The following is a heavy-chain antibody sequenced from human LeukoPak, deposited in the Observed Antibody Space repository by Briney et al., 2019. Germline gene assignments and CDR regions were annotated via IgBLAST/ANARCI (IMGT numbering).Heavy chain of an antibody. CDR2: IYYSGST. CDR3: ARRNLGSIHAFDI. J-gene: IGHJ3*02. CDR1: GGSISSSSYY. D-gene: IGHD7-27*01. Sequence: SETLSLTCTVSGGSISSSSYYWGWIRQPPGKGLEWIGSIYYSGSTYYNPSLKSRVTISVDTSKNQFSLKLSSVTAADTAVYYCARRNLGSIHAFDIWGQGTMVTVSS. V-gene: IGHV4-39*01.